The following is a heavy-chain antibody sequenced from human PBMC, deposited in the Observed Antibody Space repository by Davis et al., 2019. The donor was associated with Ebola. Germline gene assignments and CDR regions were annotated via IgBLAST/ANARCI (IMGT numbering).Heavy chain of an antibody. CDR3: ARAAVVVVVAATNWFDP. V-gene: IGHV1-69*02. D-gene: IGHD2-15*01. CDR1: GGTFSTFT. J-gene: IGHJ5*02. Sequence: SVKVSCKTSGGTFSTFTITWVRQAPGQGLEWMGKIIPMMNISKYAQKFQGRVTITADKSTSTAYLEVSSLRPDDTAVYYCARAAVVVVVAATNWFDPWGQGTLVTVSS. CDR2: IIPMMNIS.